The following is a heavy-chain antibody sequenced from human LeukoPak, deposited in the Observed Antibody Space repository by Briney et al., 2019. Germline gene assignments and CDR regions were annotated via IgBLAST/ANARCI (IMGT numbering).Heavy chain of an antibody. CDR2: FYPEDGET. Sequence: ASVTVSCKVSGYTLTELSMHWVRQAPGKGLEWMGGFYPEDGETIYVQKFQGRVTMTEDTSTDTAYMELSSLRSEDTAVYYCATDSPKDVAARSYYYMDVWGKGTTVTVSS. V-gene: IGHV1-24*01. J-gene: IGHJ6*03. CDR3: ATDSPKDVAARSYYYMDV. CDR1: GYTLTELS. D-gene: IGHD5-12*01.